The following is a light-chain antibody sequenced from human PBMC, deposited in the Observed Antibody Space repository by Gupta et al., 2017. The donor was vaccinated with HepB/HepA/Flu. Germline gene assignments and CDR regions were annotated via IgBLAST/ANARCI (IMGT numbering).Light chain of an antibody. CDR2: DVN. CDR3: SSYTSSGTLDVV. CDR1: SSDVGGYKF. V-gene: IGLV2-14*01. J-gene: IGLJ2*01. Sequence: PLTQPASGLGFLGQPSTISCTRTSSDVGGYKFVSWYQQHPGNAPKVMIYDVNSRPSGVSNRFSGSKSGNTASLTISGLQAEDEADYYCSSYTSSGTLDVVFGGGTKLTVL.